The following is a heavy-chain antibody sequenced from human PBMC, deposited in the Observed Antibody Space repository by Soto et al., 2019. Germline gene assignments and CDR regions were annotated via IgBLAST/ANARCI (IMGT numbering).Heavy chain of an antibody. CDR2: IYYSGST. CDR1: GGSISSSSYY. J-gene: IGHJ4*02. V-gene: IGHV4-39*01. Sequence: SETLSLTCTVSGGSISSSSYYWGWIRQPPGKGLEWIGSIYYSGSTYYSPSLKSRVTISVDTSKNQYSLERRSVTAADTAVYYCARQFKADRSGYYCESSYRIQVDYWGQGTLVPVAS. D-gene: IGHD3-22*01. CDR3: ARQFKADRSGYYCESSYRIQVDY.